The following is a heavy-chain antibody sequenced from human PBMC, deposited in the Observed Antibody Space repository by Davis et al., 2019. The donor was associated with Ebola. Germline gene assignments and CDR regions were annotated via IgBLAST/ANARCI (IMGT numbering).Heavy chain of an antibody. V-gene: IGHV4-39*01. Sequence: MPGGSLRLSCTVSGGSITSSSYYWGWIRQPPGKGLEWIGTISHTGSTYYNPSLKSRLTLSVDTSENQFSLKLTSVTAADTAVYYCARRMDVWGQGTTVTVSS. CDR3: ARRMDV. J-gene: IGHJ6*02. CDR2: ISHTGST. CDR1: GGSITSSSYY.